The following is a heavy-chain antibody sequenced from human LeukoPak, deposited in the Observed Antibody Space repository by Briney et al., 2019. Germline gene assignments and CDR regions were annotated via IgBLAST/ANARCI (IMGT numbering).Heavy chain of an antibody. V-gene: IGHV1-18*01. J-gene: IGHJ5*02. D-gene: IGHD3-22*01. CDR3: ARDPTPAYYYDSSGLNWFDP. CDR2: ISAYNGNT. CDR1: GYTFTSYG. Sequence: GASVKVSCKSSGYTFTSYGISWVRQAPAQGLEWMGWISAYNGNTNYAQKLQGRVTMTTDTSTSTAYMELRSLRSDDTAVYYCARDPTPAYYYDSSGLNWFDPWGQGTLVTVSS.